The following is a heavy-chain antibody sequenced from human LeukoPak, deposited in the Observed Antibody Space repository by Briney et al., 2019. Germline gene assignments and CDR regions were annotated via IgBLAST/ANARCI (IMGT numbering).Heavy chain of an antibody. CDR3: ARVAPIVNDYYDSSGYYDAFDI. V-gene: IGHV4-31*03. J-gene: IGHJ3*02. Sequence: SQTLSLTCTVSGDSISSGGYYWTWIRQHPGKGLEWIGYIYYSGSTYYNPSLKSRVTISVDTSKNQFSLKLGSVTAADTAVYYRARVAPIVNDYYDSSGYYDAFDIWGQGTMVTVSS. D-gene: IGHD3-22*01. CDR1: GDSISSGGYY. CDR2: IYYSGST.